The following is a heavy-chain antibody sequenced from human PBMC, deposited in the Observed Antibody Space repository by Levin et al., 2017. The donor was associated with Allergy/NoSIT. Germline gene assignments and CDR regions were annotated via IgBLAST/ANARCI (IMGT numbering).Heavy chain of an antibody. CDR2: IYYSGST. J-gene: IGHJ5*02. V-gene: IGHV4-59*01. CDR1: GGSISSYY. CDR3: ARDAQNGYVVSWFDP. Sequence: SETLSLTCTVSGGSISSYYWSWIRQPPGKGLEWIGYIYYSGSTNYNPSLKSRVTISVDTSKNQFSLKLSSVTAADTAVYYCARDAQNGYVVSWFDPWGQGTLVTVSS. D-gene: IGHD5-12*01.